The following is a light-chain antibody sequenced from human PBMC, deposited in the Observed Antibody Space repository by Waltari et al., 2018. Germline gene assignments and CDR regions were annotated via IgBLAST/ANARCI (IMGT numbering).Light chain of an antibody. CDR3: CSYAGADTSVV. J-gene: IGLJ2*01. CDR1: SSDIGGYDF. Sequence: QSALTQPRPVSGSPGQSVTIPCTGTSSDIGGYDFVPWYQQYPGKAPKLIIYDVNKRPPGVPDRFSGSKSGNTASLTISGLLNEDEADYYCCSYAGADTSVVFGGGTTLTVL. V-gene: IGLV2-11*01. CDR2: DVN.